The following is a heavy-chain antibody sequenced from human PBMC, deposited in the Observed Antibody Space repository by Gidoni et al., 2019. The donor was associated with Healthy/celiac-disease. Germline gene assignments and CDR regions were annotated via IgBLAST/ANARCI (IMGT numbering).Heavy chain of an antibody. CDR3: AKDLVEYSSGWYYWYFDL. V-gene: IGHV3-30*18. D-gene: IGHD6-19*01. J-gene: IGHJ2*01. CDR1: GFTFSRCC. Sequence: QVQLVESGGGVVQPGRSLRLSCAASGFTFSRCCMHWVRQAPGKGPEWVAVISYDGSNKYYADSVKGRFTISRDNSKNTLYLQMNSLRAEDTAVYYCAKDLVEYSSGWYYWYFDLWGRGTLVTVSS. CDR2: ISYDGSNK.